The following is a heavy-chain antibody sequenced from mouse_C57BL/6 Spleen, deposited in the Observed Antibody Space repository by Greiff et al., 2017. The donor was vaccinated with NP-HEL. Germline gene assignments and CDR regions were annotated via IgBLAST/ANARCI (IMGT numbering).Heavy chain of an antibody. Sequence: VQLQQSGPELVKPGASVKIPCKASGYTFTDYNMDWVKQSHGKSLEWIGDINPNNGGTIYNQKFKGQATLTVDKSSSTAYMELRSLTSEDTAVYYCARSPFTTVVEGDYFDYWGQGTTLTVSS. CDR1: GYTFTDYN. D-gene: IGHD1-1*01. CDR2: INPNNGGT. CDR3: ARSPFTTVVEGDYFDY. V-gene: IGHV1-18*01. J-gene: IGHJ2*01.